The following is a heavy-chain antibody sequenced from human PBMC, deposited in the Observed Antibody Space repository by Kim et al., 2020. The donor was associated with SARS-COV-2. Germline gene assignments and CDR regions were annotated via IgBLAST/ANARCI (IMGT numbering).Heavy chain of an antibody. V-gene: IGHV4-34*01. Sequence: PSLKRRVTISVDTSKNQFSLKLISVTAADTAVYYCARGTRGFWSGYYTNDAFDIWGQGTMVTVSS. CDR3: ARGTRGFWSGYYTNDAFDI. D-gene: IGHD3-3*01. J-gene: IGHJ3*02.